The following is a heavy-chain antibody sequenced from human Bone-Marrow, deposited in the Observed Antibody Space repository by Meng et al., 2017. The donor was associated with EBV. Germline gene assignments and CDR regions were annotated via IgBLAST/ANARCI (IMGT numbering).Heavy chain of an antibody. CDR3: ASESGRGYTPDY. Sequence: QVQLGQSGAEVKKPGSSVKVSCKTSGGPFRNYAISWVRQAPGQGLEWLGGFLPTLGAPNYAQKFHGRVSITADESTSTHYMDLSSLRSEDTAMYYCASESGRGYTPDYWGQGTLVTVSS. CDR2: FLPTLGAP. J-gene: IGHJ4*02. CDR1: GGPFRNYA. D-gene: IGHD3-10*01. V-gene: IGHV1-69*01.